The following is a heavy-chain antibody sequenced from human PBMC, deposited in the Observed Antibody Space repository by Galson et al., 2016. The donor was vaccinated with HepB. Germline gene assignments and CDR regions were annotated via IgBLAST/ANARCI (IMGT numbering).Heavy chain of an antibody. Sequence: ETLSLTCTVYGGSFSGYYWSWIRQPPGKGLEWIGEINHSGSINYNPSLKSRVTVSADASKNQFSLKMSSVTAADTALYYCAFTTGIYYLDYWGQGTLVTVSS. J-gene: IGHJ4*02. CDR1: GGSFSGYY. D-gene: IGHD7-27*01. CDR3: AFTTGIYYLDY. CDR2: INHSGSI. V-gene: IGHV4-34*01.